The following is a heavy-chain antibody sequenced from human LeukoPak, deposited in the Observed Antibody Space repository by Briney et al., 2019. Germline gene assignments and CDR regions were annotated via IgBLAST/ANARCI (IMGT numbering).Heavy chain of an antibody. Sequence: GGSLRLSCAASGFTFSSYGMHWVRQAPGKGLEWVAFIRYDGSNKYYADSVKGRFTISRDNSKNTLYLQMNSLKAEDTAVYYCAKDLLYSNPYYFDYWGQGTLVTVSS. J-gene: IGHJ4*02. CDR3: AKDLLYSNPYYFDY. CDR2: IRYDGSNK. D-gene: IGHD6-13*01. CDR1: GFTFSSYG. V-gene: IGHV3-30*02.